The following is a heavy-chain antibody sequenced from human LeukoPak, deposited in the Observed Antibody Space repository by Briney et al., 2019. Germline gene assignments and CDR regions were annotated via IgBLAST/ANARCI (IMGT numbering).Heavy chain of an antibody. CDR2: IYYTGST. V-gene: IGHV4-31*03. CDR1: GVSITSGAYY. Sequence: PAQTLSLTCTVSGVSITSGAYYWSWIRQHPGRGLEWIGYIYYTGSTYYNPSLRSRVTISVDRSQNQFSLKLSSVTAADTAVYYCARDLGHCSVTSCNYFFDFWGQGTLFTVSS. D-gene: IGHD2-2*01. CDR3: ARDLGHCSVTSCNYFFDF. J-gene: IGHJ4*02.